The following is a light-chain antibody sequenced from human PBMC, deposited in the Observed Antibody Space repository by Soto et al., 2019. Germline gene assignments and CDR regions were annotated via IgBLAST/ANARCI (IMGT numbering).Light chain of an antibody. V-gene: IGKV1-39*01. CDR3: QESYSTS. J-gene: IGKJ1*01. Sequence: NYVDWYQQKPGKAPKLLIYVASNLQSGVPSRFSGSGSGTDFTLTISSLQPEDIATYYCQESYSTSFGQGTKVDIK. CDR1: NY. CDR2: VAS.